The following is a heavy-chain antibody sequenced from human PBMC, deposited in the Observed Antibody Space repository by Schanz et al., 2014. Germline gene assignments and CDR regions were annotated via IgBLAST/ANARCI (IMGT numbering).Heavy chain of an antibody. D-gene: IGHD3-10*02. J-gene: IGHJ4*02. CDR2: VHPGGST. CDR1: GFTFSDYW. V-gene: IGHV3-66*01. CDR3: AKNQYDDVDLSSFYFDF. Sequence: EVQLVESGGGLVKPGGSLRLSCAASGFTFSDYWMSWVRQAPGKGLEWVSFVHPGGSTYYPDSVKGRFTISRDSSKNTLYLQMNSLRPEDTAIYYCAKNQYDDVDLSSFYFDFWGQGTLVTVSS.